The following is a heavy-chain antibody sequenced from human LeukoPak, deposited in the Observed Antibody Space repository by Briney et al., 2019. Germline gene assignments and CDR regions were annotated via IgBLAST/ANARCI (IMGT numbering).Heavy chain of an antibody. D-gene: IGHD6-19*01. CDR3: ARDSRGGRGWCGYFDL. CDR1: GFMFATYT. J-gene: IGHJ2*01. V-gene: IGHV3-21*01. CDR2: ISPSSFSI. Sequence: GGSLRLSCAASGFMFATYTMNWVRQAPGKGLEWVSSISPSSFSIYYADSVKGRFTISRDNAKNSLYLQMNSLRAEDTAIYYCARDSRGGRGWCGYFDLWGRGTLVTVSS.